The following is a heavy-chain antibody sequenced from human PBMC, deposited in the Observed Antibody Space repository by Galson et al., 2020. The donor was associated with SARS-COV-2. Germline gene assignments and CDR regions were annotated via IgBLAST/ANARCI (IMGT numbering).Heavy chain of an antibody. CDR2: IYNSGNT. CDR3: VRRVGYYGSGTSSYFDP. V-gene: IGHV4-39*01. J-gene: IGHJ5*02. D-gene: IGHD3-10*01. Sequence: SQTLSLTFVVSGGSISSSGYYWGWIRQPPGKGLEWLGTIYNSGNTQYNPSRTSRVTISVDTSKNQFSLKLASVTAADTAVYYCVRRVGYYGSGTSSYFDPWGQGILVTVSS. CDR1: GGSISSSGYY.